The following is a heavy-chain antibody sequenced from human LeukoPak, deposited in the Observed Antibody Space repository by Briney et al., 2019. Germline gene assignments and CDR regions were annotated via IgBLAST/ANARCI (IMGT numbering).Heavy chain of an antibody. CDR1: GGTFSSYA. CDR2: IIPIFGTA. Sequence: GASVKVSCKASGGTFSSYAISWVRQAPGQGLEWMGGIIPIFGTANYAQKLQGRVTMTTDTSTSTAYMELRSLRSDDTAVYYCARDMSDDYVWGSYRPLDYWGQGTLVTVSS. D-gene: IGHD3-16*02. CDR3: ARDMSDDYVWGSYRPLDY. J-gene: IGHJ4*02. V-gene: IGHV1-69*05.